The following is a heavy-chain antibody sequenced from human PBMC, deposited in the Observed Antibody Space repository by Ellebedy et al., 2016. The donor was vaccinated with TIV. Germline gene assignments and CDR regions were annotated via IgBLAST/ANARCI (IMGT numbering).Heavy chain of an antibody. CDR2: ISLDGSNE. J-gene: IGHJ4*02. Sequence: GESLKISCAASGFTFSNYGMHRVRQAPGKGLEWVAAISLDGSNEYYADSVKGRFTISRDNPKNTLYLQMNSLRVEDTAVYYCATQLWNTEFWGQGTLVIVSS. CDR3: ATQLWNTEF. CDR1: GFTFSNYG. D-gene: IGHD5-24*01. V-gene: IGHV3-30*03.